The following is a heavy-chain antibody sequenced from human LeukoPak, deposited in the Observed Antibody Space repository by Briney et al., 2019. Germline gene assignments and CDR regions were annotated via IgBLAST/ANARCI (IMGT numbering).Heavy chain of an antibody. CDR1: GGSFSGYY. V-gene: IGHV4-34*01. CDR3: ARSPAYGSGSRQRNYYSYGMDV. CDR2: INHSGST. J-gene: IGHJ6*02. Sequence: KPSETLSLTCAVYGGSFSGYYWSWIRQPPGKGLEWIGEINHSGSTNYNPSLKSRVTISVDTSKNQFSLKLSSVTAADTAVYYCARSPAYGSGSRQRNYYSYGMDVWGQGPTVTVSS. D-gene: IGHD3-10*01.